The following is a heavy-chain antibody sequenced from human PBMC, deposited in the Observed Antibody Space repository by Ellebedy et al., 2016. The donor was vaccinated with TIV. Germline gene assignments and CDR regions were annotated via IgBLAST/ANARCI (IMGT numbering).Heavy chain of an antibody. Sequence: GESLKISCAASGFTFSSYRMHWVRQAPGKGLEWVAFLSYDGSNKYYADSVKGRFTISRDNSKNTLYLQMNSLRAEDTAVYYCARDRASHPNYWGQGTLVTVSS. CDR1: GFTFSSYR. V-gene: IGHV3-30-3*01. CDR3: ARDRASHPNY. D-gene: IGHD3-10*01. J-gene: IGHJ4*02. CDR2: LSYDGSNK.